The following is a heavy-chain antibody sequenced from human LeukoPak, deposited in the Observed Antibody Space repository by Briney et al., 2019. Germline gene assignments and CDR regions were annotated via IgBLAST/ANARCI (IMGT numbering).Heavy chain of an antibody. Sequence: ASVKVSCKASGYTFTSYDINWVRQATGQGLEWMGWMNPNSGNTGYAQKFQGRVTMTRNTSISTAYMELSSLRSEDTAVYYCASVVVAPALADDAFDIWGQGTMVTVSS. CDR1: GYTFTSYD. D-gene: IGHD2-2*01. J-gene: IGHJ3*02. CDR2: MNPNSGNT. CDR3: ASVVVAPALADDAFDI. V-gene: IGHV1-8*01.